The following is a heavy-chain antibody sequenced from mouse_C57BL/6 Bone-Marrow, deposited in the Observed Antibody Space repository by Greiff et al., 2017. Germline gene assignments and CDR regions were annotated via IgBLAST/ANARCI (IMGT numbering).Heavy chain of an antibody. D-gene: IGHD6-5*01. J-gene: IGHJ2*01. V-gene: IGHV1-81*01. Sequence: QVQLQQSGAELARPGASVTLSCKASGYTFTSYGLSWLKQRTGQGLEWIGEIYPRSGNTYYNEKFKGKATLTADKSSSTAYMELRSLTSEDSAVYYCARRGCYAYYFDYWGQGTTLTVSS. CDR3: ARRGCYAYYFDY. CDR2: IYPRSGNT. CDR1: GYTFTSYG.